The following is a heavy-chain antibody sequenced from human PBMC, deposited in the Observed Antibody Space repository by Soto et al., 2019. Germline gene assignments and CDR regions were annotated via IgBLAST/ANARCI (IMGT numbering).Heavy chain of an antibody. CDR1: GGTFSSYA. CDR3: ARDDSDTAMVTHWFDP. J-gene: IGHJ5*02. D-gene: IGHD5-18*01. Sequence: SVKVSCKASGGTFSSYAISWVRQAPGQGLEWMGGIIPIFGTANYAQKFQGRVTITADESTSTAYMELSSLRSEDTAVYYCARDDSDTAMVTHWFDPWGQGTLVTVSS. CDR2: IIPIFGTA. V-gene: IGHV1-69*13.